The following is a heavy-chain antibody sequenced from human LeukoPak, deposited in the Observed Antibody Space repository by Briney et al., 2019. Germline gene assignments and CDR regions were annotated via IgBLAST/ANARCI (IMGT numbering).Heavy chain of an antibody. V-gene: IGHV4-59*08. CDR3: ASGIGVDY. J-gene: IGHJ4*02. D-gene: IGHD3-3*01. Sequence: PSETLSLTCAVSGGSISSSYWSWIRQPPGKGLEWIGYISYSGSTNYNPSLKSRVTISVDTYKNQFSLKLSSATAADTAVYYCASGIGVDYWGQGTLVTVSS. CDR2: ISYSGST. CDR1: GGSISSSY.